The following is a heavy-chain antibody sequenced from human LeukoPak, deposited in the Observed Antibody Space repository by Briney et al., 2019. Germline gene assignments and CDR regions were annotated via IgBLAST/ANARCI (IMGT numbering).Heavy chain of an antibody. CDR3: ARVAYGDYFHFYYYMDV. Sequence: PGGSLRLSCAASGFTVSNNYMSWVRQAPGEGLERVSIIYSGGNAYYSDSVKGRFTISRDNSKNTLYLQMNSLRPEDTAVYYCARVAYGDYFHFYYYMDVWGTGTTVTVSS. CDR1: GFTVSNNY. CDR2: IYSGGNA. D-gene: IGHD4-17*01. V-gene: IGHV3-66*02. J-gene: IGHJ6*03.